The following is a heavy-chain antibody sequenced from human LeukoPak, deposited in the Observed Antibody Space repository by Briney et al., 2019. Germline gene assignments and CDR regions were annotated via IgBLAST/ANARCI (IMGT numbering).Heavy chain of an antibody. CDR2: ISGSSNTI. V-gene: IGHV3-48*02. CDR1: GFTVSSNY. CDR3: ARVPGDYYGSGSYSLYFDY. D-gene: IGHD3-10*01. Sequence: GGSLRLSCAASGFTVSSNYMNWVRQAPGRGLEWVSYISGSSNTIYYADSVKGRFTISRDNAKNSLYLQMNSLRDEDTAVYYCARVPGDYYGSGSYSLYFDYWGQGTLVTVSS. J-gene: IGHJ4*02.